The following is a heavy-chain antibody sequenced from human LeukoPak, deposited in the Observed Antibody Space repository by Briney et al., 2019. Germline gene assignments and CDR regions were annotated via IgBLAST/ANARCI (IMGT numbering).Heavy chain of an antibody. CDR3: ARDITKQWIENWFDP. J-gene: IGHJ5*02. Sequence: ASVKVSCKASGYTFTCYYMHWVRQAPGQGLEWMGWINPNSGGTNYARKFQGRVTMTRDTSISTAYMELSRLRSDDTAVYYCARDITKQWIENWFDPWGQGTLVTVSS. V-gene: IGHV1-2*02. D-gene: IGHD6-19*01. CDR2: INPNSGGT. CDR1: GYTFTCYY.